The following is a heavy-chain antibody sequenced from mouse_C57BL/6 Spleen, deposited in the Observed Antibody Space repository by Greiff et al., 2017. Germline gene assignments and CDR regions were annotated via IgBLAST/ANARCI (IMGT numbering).Heavy chain of an antibody. J-gene: IGHJ2*01. Sequence: VQLQQPGAELVRPGSSVKLSCKASGYTFTSYWMDWVNQRSGQGLDWIGNIYPSDSETHYNHKFKDKATLTVDKSSSTAYMQLSSLTSEASAVDYWARAGGLRPFDYCGQGTTLTVSS. V-gene: IGHV1-61*01. D-gene: IGHD2-4*01. CDR3: ARAGGLRPFDY. CDR1: GYTFTSYW. CDR2: IYPSDSET.